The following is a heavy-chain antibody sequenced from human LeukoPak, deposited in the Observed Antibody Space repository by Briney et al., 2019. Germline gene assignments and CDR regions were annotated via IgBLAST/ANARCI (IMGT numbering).Heavy chain of an antibody. V-gene: IGHV4-61*01. CDR1: GGSVSSGSYH. D-gene: IGHD3-3*01. Sequence: PSETLSLTCTVSGGSVSSGSYHWSWIRQPPGKGLEWIGYIYYSGSTNYNPSLRSRVTISVDTSKNQFSLKLSSVTAADTAVYYCARDTHYDFWSGYYNVFDYWGQGTLVTVSS. J-gene: IGHJ4*02. CDR2: IYYSGST. CDR3: ARDTHYDFWSGYYNVFDY.